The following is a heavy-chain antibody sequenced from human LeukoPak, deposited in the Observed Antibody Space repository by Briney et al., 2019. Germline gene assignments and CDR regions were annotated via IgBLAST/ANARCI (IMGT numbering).Heavy chain of an antibody. J-gene: IGHJ4*02. Sequence: PGGSLRLSCAASGFTFSSYAMSWVRQAPGKGLEWVSAISGSGGSTYYADSVKGRFTISRDNSKNTLYLQMNSPRAEDTAVYYCAKDLEGVWFGESILLFDYWGQGTLVTVSS. CDR2: ISGSGGST. CDR1: GFTFSSYA. CDR3: AKDLEGVWFGESILLFDY. D-gene: IGHD3-10*01. V-gene: IGHV3-23*01.